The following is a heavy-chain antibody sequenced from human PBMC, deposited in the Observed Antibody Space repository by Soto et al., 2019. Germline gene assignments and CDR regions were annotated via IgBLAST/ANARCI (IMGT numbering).Heavy chain of an antibody. J-gene: IGHJ4*02. D-gene: IGHD3-22*01. CDR2: ISAYNGNT. CDR1: GYTFTSYG. CDR3: AREPYYYDRRGYYPFDY. Sequence: GASVKVSCKASGYTFTSYGISWVRQAPGQGLEWMGWISAYNGNTNYAQKLQGRVTMTTDTSTSTAYMELRSLRSDDTAVYYCAREPYYYDRRGYYPFDYWGQGTLVNVAS. V-gene: IGHV1-18*01.